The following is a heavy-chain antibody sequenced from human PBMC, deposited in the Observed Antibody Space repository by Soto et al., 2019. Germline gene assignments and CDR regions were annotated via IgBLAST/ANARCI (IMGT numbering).Heavy chain of an antibody. CDR3: ARGVIVVVPAAIGDNWFDP. CDR1: GGSFSGYY. CDR2: INHSGST. J-gene: IGHJ5*02. Sequence: SETLSLTCAVYGGSFSGYYWSWIRQPPGKGLEWIGEINHSGSTNYNPSLKSRVTISVDTSKNQFSLKLSSVAAADTAVYYCARGVIVVVPAAIGDNWFDPWGQGTLVTVST. V-gene: IGHV4-34*01. D-gene: IGHD2-2*01.